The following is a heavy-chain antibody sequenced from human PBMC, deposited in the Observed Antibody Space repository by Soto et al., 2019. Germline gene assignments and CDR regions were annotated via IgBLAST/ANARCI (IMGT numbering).Heavy chain of an antibody. CDR1: GFTFTNYG. V-gene: IGHV3-30*18. J-gene: IGHJ6*03. CDR2: ISKHGTRE. D-gene: IGHD2-21*02. Sequence: GGSLRLSCAASGFTFTNYGFHWVRQAPGKGQEWVAVISKHGTREYYLESVRGRFTITRDNSKDTVYLTMNSLRSEDTAVYYCAKDLGESDFYYYYYMDVWGKGTTVTVSS. CDR3: AKDLGESDFYYYYYMDV.